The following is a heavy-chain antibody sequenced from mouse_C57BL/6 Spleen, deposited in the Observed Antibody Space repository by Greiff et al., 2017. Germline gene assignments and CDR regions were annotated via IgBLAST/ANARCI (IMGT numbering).Heavy chain of an antibody. D-gene: IGHD2-4*01. CDR2: IYPGSGST. J-gene: IGHJ4*01. V-gene: IGHV1-55*01. Sequence: VRLQQPGAELVKPGASVKMSCKASGYTFTSYWITWVKQRPGQGLEWIGDIYPGSGSTNYNEKFKSKATLTVDTSSSTAYMQLSSLTSEDSAVYYCARWDYDYGYAMDYWGQGTSVTVSS. CDR1: GYTFTSYW. CDR3: ARWDYDYGYAMDY.